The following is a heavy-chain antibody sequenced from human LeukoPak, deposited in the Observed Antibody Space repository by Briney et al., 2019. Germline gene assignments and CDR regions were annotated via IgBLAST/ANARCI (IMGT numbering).Heavy chain of an antibody. V-gene: IGHV3-20*04. CDR2: ISWNGGST. J-gene: IGHJ4*02. Sequence: PGGSLRLSCAASGFTFDDYGMSWVRQAPGKGLEWVSGISWNGGSTGYADSVKGRFTISRGNAKNSLYLQMNSLRAEDTALYYCARDISSSRGDFDYWGQGTLVTVSS. CDR1: GFTFDDYG. D-gene: IGHD6-6*01. CDR3: ARDISSSRGDFDY.